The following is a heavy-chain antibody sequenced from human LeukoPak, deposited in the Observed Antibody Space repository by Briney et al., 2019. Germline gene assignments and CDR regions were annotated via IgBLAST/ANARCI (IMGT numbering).Heavy chain of an antibody. CDR1: GYTFTSYG. Sequence: ASVKVSCKASGYTFTSYGISWVRQAPGQGLEWMGWMNPNSGNTGYAQKFQGRFTLTRETFISTAYMELSSLRSDDTAVYYCVRAMAPLDTFNYQYAMDVWGQGTMVTVSS. D-gene: IGHD5-24*01. CDR3: VRAMAPLDTFNYQYAMDV. V-gene: IGHV1-8*02. J-gene: IGHJ6*02. CDR2: MNPNSGNT.